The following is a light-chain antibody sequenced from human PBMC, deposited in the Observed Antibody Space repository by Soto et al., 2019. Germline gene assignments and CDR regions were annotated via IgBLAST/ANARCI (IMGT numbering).Light chain of an antibody. Sequence: EIVLTQSPGTLSLSPGERATLSCRASQSVSSSYLAWYQQKPGQAPRLLIYGTSSRATAIPDRFSGRGWGTDFTLPISRLEPEDFAVYYCQQYGSSSWTFGQGTKV. CDR2: GTS. CDR1: QSVSSSY. CDR3: QQYGSSSWT. J-gene: IGKJ1*01. V-gene: IGKV3-20*01.